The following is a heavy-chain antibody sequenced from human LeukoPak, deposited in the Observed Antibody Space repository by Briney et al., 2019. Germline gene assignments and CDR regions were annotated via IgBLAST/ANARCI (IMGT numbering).Heavy chain of an antibody. V-gene: IGHV1-69*04. J-gene: IGHJ3*02. D-gene: IGHD3-10*01. CDR3: ARGGSGSQYAFDI. Sequence: GASVKVSCKASGGTFSSYAISWVRQAPVQGLEWMRRIIPILGIANYAQKFQGRVTITADKSTSTAYMELSSLRSEDTAVYYCARGGSGSQYAFDIWGQGTMVTVSS. CDR2: IIPILGIA. CDR1: GGTFSSYA.